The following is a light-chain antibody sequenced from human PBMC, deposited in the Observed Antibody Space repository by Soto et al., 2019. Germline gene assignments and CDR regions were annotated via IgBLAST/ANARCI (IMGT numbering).Light chain of an antibody. V-gene: IGLV2-18*02. CDR2: EVT. Sequence: QSALTQPPSVSGSPGQSVTISCTGTSSDVGSYNRVSWYQQPPGTAPKLMIYEVTNRPSGVPDRFSGSKSGNTASLTISGLQAEDEADYYRSSYTSSSTYGFGTGTKVTVL. CDR3: SSYTSSSTYG. CDR1: SSDVGSYNR. J-gene: IGLJ1*01.